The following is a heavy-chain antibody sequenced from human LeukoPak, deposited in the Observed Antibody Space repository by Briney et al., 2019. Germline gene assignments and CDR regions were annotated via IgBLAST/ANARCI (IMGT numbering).Heavy chain of an antibody. CDR1: GGSISSTNW. D-gene: IGHD3-9*01. Sequence: SGTLSLTCAVSGGSISSTNWWSWVRQPPGRGLERIGEIYHSGSTNYNPSLKSRVTISVDKSKNQFSLKLSSVTAADTAVYYCARGGYDILTGYRKYYFDFWGQGTLVTVSS. CDR3: ARGGYDILTGYRKYYFDF. V-gene: IGHV4-4*02. CDR2: IYHSGST. J-gene: IGHJ4*02.